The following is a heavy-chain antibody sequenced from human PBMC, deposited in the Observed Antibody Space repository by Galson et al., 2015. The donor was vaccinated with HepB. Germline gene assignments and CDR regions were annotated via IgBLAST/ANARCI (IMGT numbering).Heavy chain of an antibody. CDR2: ISGSSSYI. CDR1: GFTFSSYS. D-gene: IGHD6-13*01. Sequence: SLRLSCAASGFTFSSYSMNWVRQAPGKGLEWVSSISGSSSYIYYADSVKGRFTISRDNAKNSLYLQMNSLRAEDTAVYYCARDDVGGGIAAAGTLAFDYWGQGTLVTVSS. CDR3: ARDDVGGGIAAAGTLAFDY. V-gene: IGHV3-21*01. J-gene: IGHJ4*02.